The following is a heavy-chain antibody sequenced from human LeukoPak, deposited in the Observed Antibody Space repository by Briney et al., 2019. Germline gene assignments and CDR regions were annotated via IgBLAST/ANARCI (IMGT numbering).Heavy chain of an antibody. CDR2: ISGSGAST. CDR1: GFNFSSHA. J-gene: IGHJ4*02. Sequence: GRSLRLSCAASGFNFSSHAMSWFRQAPGKWLEWASAISGSGASTYYADSVKGRFTISRDKSKNTLYPQMNSLRAEDTAVYYCAKGLAVAGHFDYWGQGTLVTVSS. V-gene: IGHV3-23*01. CDR3: AKGLAVAGHFDY. D-gene: IGHD6-19*01.